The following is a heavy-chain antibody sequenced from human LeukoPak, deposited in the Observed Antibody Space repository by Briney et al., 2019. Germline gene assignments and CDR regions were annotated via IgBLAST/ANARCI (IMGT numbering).Heavy chain of an antibody. Sequence: QTGGSLRLSCAASGFTFSSYSMNWVRQAPGKGLEWVSYISSSSSTIYYADSVKGRFTISRDNAKNSLYLQMNSLRDEDTAVYYCARAALSDYYDSSLGGDYWGQGTLVTVSS. CDR1: GFTFSSYS. D-gene: IGHD3-22*01. CDR3: ARAALSDYYDSSLGGDY. J-gene: IGHJ4*02. V-gene: IGHV3-48*02. CDR2: ISSSSSTI.